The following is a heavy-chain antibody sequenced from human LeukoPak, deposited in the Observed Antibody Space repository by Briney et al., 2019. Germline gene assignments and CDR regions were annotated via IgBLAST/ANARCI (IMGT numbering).Heavy chain of an antibody. D-gene: IGHD6-13*01. V-gene: IGHV3-9*01. CDR1: GFTFDDYA. CDR3: AKEGIAAAKGPFDY. J-gene: IGHJ4*02. CDR2: ISWNSGSI. Sequence: GGSLRLSCAASGFTFDDYAMHWVRQAPGKGLEWVSGISWNSGSIGYADSVKGRFTISRDNAKNSLYLQMNSLRAEDTALYYCAKEGIAAAKGPFDYWGQGTLVTVSS.